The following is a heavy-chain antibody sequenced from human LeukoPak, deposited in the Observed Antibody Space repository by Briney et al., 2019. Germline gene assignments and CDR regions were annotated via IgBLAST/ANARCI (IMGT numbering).Heavy chain of an antibody. V-gene: IGHV4-39*01. CDR2: IYYTGTT. J-gene: IGHJ4*02. CDR1: GGSISSSNYY. D-gene: IGHD6-13*01. Sequence: PSETLSLTCTVSGGSISSSNYYWGWIRQPPGKGLERIGSIYYTGTTYYNPSLKSRVTISVDPYKTQFSLMLSSVTAADTAVYYCARLGYSSSRKDRGEYWGQGTLVTVSS. CDR3: ARLGYSSSRKDRGEY.